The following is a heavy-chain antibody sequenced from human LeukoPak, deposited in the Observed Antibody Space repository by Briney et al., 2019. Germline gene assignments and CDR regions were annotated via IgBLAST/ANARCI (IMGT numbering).Heavy chain of an antibody. J-gene: IGHJ4*02. CDR1: GGTFSSYA. CDR3: ARADLYYDSSGYYFHY. D-gene: IGHD3-22*01. Sequence: SVKVSCKASGGTFSSYAISWVRQAPGQGLEWMGGIIPIFGTANYAQKFQGRVTITADESTSTAYMELSSLRSEDTAVYYCARADLYYDSSGYYFHYWGQGTLVTVSS. V-gene: IGHV1-69*13. CDR2: IIPIFGTA.